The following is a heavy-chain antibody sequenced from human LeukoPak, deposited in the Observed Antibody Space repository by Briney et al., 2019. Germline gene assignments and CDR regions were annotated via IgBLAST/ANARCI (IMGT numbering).Heavy chain of an antibody. D-gene: IGHD6-13*01. J-gene: IGHJ4*02. CDR2: INHSGST. CDR1: GGSFSGYY. Sequence: SESLSLTSAVYGGSFSGYYWSWIRQPPGKGLGWVGEINHSGSTNYNPSLKSRVTISVDTSKNQFSLKLSSVTAADTAVYYCARGLGSSWSRDYWGQGTLVTVSS. CDR3: ARGLGSSWSRDY. V-gene: IGHV4-34*01.